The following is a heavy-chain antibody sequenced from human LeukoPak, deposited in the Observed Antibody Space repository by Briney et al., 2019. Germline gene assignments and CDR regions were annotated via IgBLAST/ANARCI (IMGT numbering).Heavy chain of an antibody. CDR3: ASSQIGGWLQEVYFDY. CDR2: ISSSSSTI. Sequence: GGSLRLSCAASGFTFSSYSMNWVRQAPGKGLEWVSYISSSSSTIYYADSVKGRFTISRDNAKNSLYLQMNSLRAEDTAVYYCASSQIGGWLQEVYFDYWGQGTLVTVSS. CDR1: GFTFSSYS. J-gene: IGHJ4*02. D-gene: IGHD5-24*01. V-gene: IGHV3-48*01.